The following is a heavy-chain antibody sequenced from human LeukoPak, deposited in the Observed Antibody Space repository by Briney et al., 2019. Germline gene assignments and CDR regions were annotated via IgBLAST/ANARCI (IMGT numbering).Heavy chain of an antibody. CDR1: GYTFTGYY. D-gene: IGHD3-10*01. J-gene: IGHJ6*03. Sequence: ASVTVSFKASGYTFTGYYMHWVRQAPGQGLEWMGWINPNSGGTNYAQKFQGRVTMTRDTSISTAYMELSRLRSDDTAVYYCARSMVRGVIISWGMDVWGKGTTVTVSS. CDR3: ARSMVRGVIISWGMDV. V-gene: IGHV1-2*02. CDR2: INPNSGGT.